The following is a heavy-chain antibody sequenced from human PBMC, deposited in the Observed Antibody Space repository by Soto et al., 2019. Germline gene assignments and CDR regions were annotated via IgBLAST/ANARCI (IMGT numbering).Heavy chain of an antibody. D-gene: IGHD3-22*01. J-gene: IGHJ4*02. Sequence: PGGSLRLCCAASGFTFSSYAMSWVRQAPGKGLEWVSAISGSGGSTYYADSVKGRFTISRDNSKNTLYLQMNSLGAEDTAVYYCAKVPDISYYYYSSGYPYYFAYWGQGSLVTVSS. CDR2: ISGSGGST. CDR1: GFTFSSYA. CDR3: AKVPDISYYYYSSGYPYYFAY. V-gene: IGHV3-23*01.